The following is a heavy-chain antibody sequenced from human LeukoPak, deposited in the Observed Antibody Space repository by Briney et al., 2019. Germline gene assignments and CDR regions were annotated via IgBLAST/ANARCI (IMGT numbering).Heavy chain of an antibody. CDR1: GYTFTGYY. J-gene: IGHJ6*02. CDR3: ARESRSKWLGTSYYYYGMDV. CDR2: INPNSGGT. Sequence: ASVKVSCKASGYTFTGYYMHWVRQAPGQGLEWMGWINPNSGGTNYAQKFQGRVTMTRDTSISTAYMELSRLRSDDTAVYYCARESRSKWLGTSYYYYGMDVWGQGTTVTVSS. V-gene: IGHV1-2*02. D-gene: IGHD6-19*01.